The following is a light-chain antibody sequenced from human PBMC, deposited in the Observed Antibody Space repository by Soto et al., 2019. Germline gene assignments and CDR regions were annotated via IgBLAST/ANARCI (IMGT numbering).Light chain of an antibody. CDR1: QSLLHSNGYNY. J-gene: IGKJ2*01. V-gene: IGKV2-28*01. Sequence: DIVLTQSPLSLPVTPGEPASISCRSSQSLLHSNGYNYLSWYLQKTGQSPQLLIYLGSYRASGVPDRFSGSESGTDFTLKISRVEDDDVGTYYCMQALQTPPYTFGQGSKLEIK. CDR3: MQALQTPPYT. CDR2: LGS.